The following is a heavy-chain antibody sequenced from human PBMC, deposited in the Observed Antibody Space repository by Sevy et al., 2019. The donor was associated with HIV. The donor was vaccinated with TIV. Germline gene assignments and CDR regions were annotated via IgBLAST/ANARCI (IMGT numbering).Heavy chain of an antibody. D-gene: IGHD3-3*01. CDR1: GFTFSNYW. V-gene: IGHV3-74*01. Sequence: GGSLRLSCVASGFTFSNYWMQWVRQPPGKGLVWVSRINNDRSDSSYADSVRGRFTSSRDNAKNTLYLQMTSLRAEDTGVYYCARGETYYDFWSGSRFDYWGLGTLVTVSS. CDR3: ARGETYYDFWSGSRFDY. J-gene: IGHJ4*02. CDR2: INNDRSDS.